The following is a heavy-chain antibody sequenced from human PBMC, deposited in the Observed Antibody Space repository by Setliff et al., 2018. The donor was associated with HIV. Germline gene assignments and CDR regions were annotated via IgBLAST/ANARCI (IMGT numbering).Heavy chain of an antibody. Sequence: SETLSLTCTVSGGSSSSHYWSWIRQPPGQGLEWIGYVHYSGTTNYNPSLKSRVTISVDASNNQFSLELRSMTAADTAVYYCARENGDCIAPFDFWGQGTLVTVSS. V-gene: IGHV4-59*11. CDR1: GGSSSSHY. CDR2: VHYSGTT. CDR3: ARENGDCIAPFDF. D-gene: IGHD2-21*01. J-gene: IGHJ4*02.